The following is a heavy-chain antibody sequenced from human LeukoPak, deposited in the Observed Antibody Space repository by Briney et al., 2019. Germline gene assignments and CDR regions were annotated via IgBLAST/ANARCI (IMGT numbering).Heavy chain of an antibody. CDR3: ARGAGLKAFDV. CDR1: GYTSTGNH. J-gene: IGHJ3*01. D-gene: IGHD3/OR15-3a*01. CDR2: INPNNGGT. Sequence: EASVKVSFKASGYTSTGNHLHWVRQAPGQGLEWMGWINPNNGGTSFAQNFQGRVTLTRDTSISTAYMELSTLRSDDTAVYYCARGAGLKAFDVWGQGTMVTVST. V-gene: IGHV1-2*02.